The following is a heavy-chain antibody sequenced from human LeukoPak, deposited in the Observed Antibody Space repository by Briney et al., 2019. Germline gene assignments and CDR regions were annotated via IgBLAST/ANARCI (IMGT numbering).Heavy chain of an antibody. J-gene: IGHJ4*02. CDR2: ISYHGSEK. D-gene: IGHD3-16*01. V-gene: IGHV3-30*18. Sequence: GGSLRLSCAASGFTFSSYGMHWVRQAPGKGLEWVAVISYHGSEKYFADSVKGRFTISRENSRNTLYLQMNSLRPEDTAVYYYAKPGGSYLDYWGRGTLVTVTS. CDR3: AKPGGSYLDY. CDR1: GFTFSSYG.